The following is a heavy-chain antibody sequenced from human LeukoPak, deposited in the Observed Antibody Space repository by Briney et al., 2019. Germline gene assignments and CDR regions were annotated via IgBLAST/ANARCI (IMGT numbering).Heavy chain of an antibody. V-gene: IGHV3-30*18. Sequence: GGSLRPSCAASGFTFSSYGMHWVRQAPGKGLEWVAVISYDGSNKYYADSVKGRFTISRDNSKNTLYLQMNSLRAEDTAVYYCAKEGLYYYDSSGYTEGYFDYWGQGTLVTVSS. CDR1: GFTFSSYG. CDR3: AKEGLYYYDSSGYTEGYFDY. D-gene: IGHD3-22*01. J-gene: IGHJ4*02. CDR2: ISYDGSNK.